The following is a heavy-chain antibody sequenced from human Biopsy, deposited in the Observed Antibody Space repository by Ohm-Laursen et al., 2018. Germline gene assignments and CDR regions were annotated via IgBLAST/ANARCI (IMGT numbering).Heavy chain of an antibody. CDR2: INQSGST. CDR3: ARGSGYFKLDV. D-gene: IGHD5-12*01. V-gene: IGHV4-34*04. Sequence: GTLSLTCIVNGESSSGYFWNWIRQPPGKGLEWIGEINQSGSTKHNPSLKRRATLSADSSNSQFSLRLTSVTAADTAIYYCARGSGYFKLDVWGQGTTVTVPS. CDR1: GESSSGYF. J-gene: IGHJ6*02.